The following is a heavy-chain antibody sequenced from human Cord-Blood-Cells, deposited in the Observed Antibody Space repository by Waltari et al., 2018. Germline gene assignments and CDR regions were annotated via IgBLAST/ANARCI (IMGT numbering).Heavy chain of an antibody. CDR1: GGSISSSSYY. V-gene: IGHV4-39*01. D-gene: IGHD2-15*01. Sequence: QLQLQESGPGLVKPSETLYLTCTVPGGSISSSSYYWGWSRQPPGKGLEWIGSIYYSGSTYYNPSLKSRVTISVDTSKNQFSLKLSSVTAADTAVYYCARYCSGGSCYDAFDIWGQGTMVTVSS. CDR3: ARYCSGGSCYDAFDI. CDR2: IYYSGST. J-gene: IGHJ3*02.